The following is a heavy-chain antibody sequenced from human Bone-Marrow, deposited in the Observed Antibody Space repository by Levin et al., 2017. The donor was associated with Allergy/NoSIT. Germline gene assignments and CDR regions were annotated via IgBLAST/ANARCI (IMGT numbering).Heavy chain of an antibody. Sequence: SETLSLTCTVSGGSITSDDHYWTWLRQSPRKGLEWIGCIFHSGSTYYNPSLKSRLTISIDTSRNQFSLRLTSVTAADTAVYYCARGADYYDTRGLAFEHWGQGTLVSVSS. D-gene: IGHD3-22*01. V-gene: IGHV4-30-4*08. CDR3: ARGADYYDTRGLAFEH. CDR1: GGSITSDDHY. CDR2: IFHSGST. J-gene: IGHJ4*02.